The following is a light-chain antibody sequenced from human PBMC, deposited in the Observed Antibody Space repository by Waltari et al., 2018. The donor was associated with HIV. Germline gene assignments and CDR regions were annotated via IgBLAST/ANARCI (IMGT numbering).Light chain of an antibody. V-gene: IGLV2-8*01. CDR2: DVT. CDR1: SNDIGTYIF. J-gene: IGLJ2*01. Sequence: QSALTQPPSASGSPGQSVAISCTGSSNDIGTYIFVSWYQHHPGKAPKLLIYDVTRRPPGIPDRFSGTKSGYTASLTVSDLQVEDEADYYCVSYTEKDTFLLFGGGTKLAV. CDR3: VSYTEKDTFLL.